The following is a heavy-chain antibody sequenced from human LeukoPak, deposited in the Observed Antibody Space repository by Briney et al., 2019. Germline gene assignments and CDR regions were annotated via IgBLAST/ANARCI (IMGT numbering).Heavy chain of an antibody. Sequence: PSETLSLTCAVYGGSFSGYYWSWIRQPPGKGLEWIGEINHSGSTNYNPSLKSRVTISVDTSKNQFSLKLRSVTAADTAVYYCARGPVTITVTTYFGYWGQGTLVTVSS. D-gene: IGHD4-17*01. J-gene: IGHJ4*02. CDR2: INHSGST. CDR3: ARGPVTITVTTYFGY. V-gene: IGHV4-34*01. CDR1: GGSFSGYY.